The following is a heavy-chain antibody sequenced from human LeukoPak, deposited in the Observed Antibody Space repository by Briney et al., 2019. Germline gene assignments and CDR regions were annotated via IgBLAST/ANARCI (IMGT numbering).Heavy chain of an antibody. CDR1: GFTFSNYW. Sequence: GGSLRLSCAASGFTFSNYWVHWVRQAPGKGLVWVSRINRDGSTTKYADSVKGRFTVSRGNAKNTLNLQMNSLRAEDTAMYYCARDKKSGESSEIDYWGQGTLVTVSS. CDR2: INRDGSTT. D-gene: IGHD3-10*01. V-gene: IGHV3-74*03. CDR3: ARDKKSGESSEIDY. J-gene: IGHJ4*02.